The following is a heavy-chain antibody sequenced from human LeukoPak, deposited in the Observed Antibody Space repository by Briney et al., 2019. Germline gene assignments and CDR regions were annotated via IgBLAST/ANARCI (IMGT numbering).Heavy chain of an antibody. Sequence: PSETLSLTCSVSGGSIISHYWTWIRQPAGKGLEWIGRIYSSGSTNYSPSLKSRVTISVDTSENQFSLNLTSVTAADTAVYYCARRDSSGWYYFDYWGQGTLVTVSS. CDR3: ARRDSSGWYYFDY. V-gene: IGHV4-4*07. CDR2: IYSSGST. D-gene: IGHD6-19*01. CDR1: GGSIISHY. J-gene: IGHJ4*02.